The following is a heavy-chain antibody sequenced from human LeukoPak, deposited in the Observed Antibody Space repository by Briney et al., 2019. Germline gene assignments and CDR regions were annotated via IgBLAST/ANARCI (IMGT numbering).Heavy chain of an antibody. CDR2: INHSGST. J-gene: IGHJ4*02. CDR3: ARYYGGNSGVFDY. CDR1: GGSFSGYY. D-gene: IGHD4-23*01. V-gene: IGHV4-34*01. Sequence: SETLSLTCAVYGGSFSGYYWSWIRQPPGKGLEWIGEINHSGSTNYNPSLTSRVTISVDTSKNQFSLKLSSVTAADTAVYYCARYYGGNSGVFDYWGQGTLVTVSS.